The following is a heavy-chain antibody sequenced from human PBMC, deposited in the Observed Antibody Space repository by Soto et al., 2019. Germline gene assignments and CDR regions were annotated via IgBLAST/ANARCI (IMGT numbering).Heavy chain of an antibody. CDR1: GFTFSDYF. J-gene: IGHJ5*02. V-gene: IGHV3-11*05. D-gene: IGHD1-7*01. CDR3: ARDSVPRGELPAKWFDP. CDR2: ISSDSRHI. Sequence: QAQLVESGGGLVKPGGSLRLSCAASGFTFSDYFMHWIRQAPGKGLEWISYISSDSRHINYADSVKGRFTISRDNAKNSLYLHMNSLRAEDTAVYYCARDSVPRGELPAKWFDPWGQGTLLTVTS.